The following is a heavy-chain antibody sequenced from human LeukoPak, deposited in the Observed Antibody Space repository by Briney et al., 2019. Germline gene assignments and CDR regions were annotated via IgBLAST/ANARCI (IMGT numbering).Heavy chain of an antibody. J-gene: IGHJ3*02. D-gene: IGHD2-2*01. CDR3: ARGLGYCSSTSCYRADIAGAFDI. CDR2: IYSGGST. V-gene: IGHV3-53*01. Sequence: PGGSLRLSCAASGFTVSSNYMSWVRQAPGKGLEWVSVIYSGGSTYYADSVKGRFTISRDNSKNTLYLQMNSLRAEDTAVYYCARGLGYCSSTSCYRADIAGAFDIWGQGTMVTVSS. CDR1: GFTVSSNY.